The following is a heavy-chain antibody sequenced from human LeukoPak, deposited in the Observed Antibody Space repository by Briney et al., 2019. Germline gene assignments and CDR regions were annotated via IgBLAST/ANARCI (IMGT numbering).Heavy chain of an antibody. J-gene: IGHJ4*02. V-gene: IGHV4-59*12. CDR2: VYYSGST. Sequence: SETLSLTCTVSGVSITSYYWSWIRQPPGQGLEWIGYVYYSGSTNYNPSLKSRVTISVDTSKNQFSLKLSSVTAADTAVYYCARGLLTMVRGVTYYFDYWGQGTLVTVSS. D-gene: IGHD3-10*01. CDR1: GVSITSYY. CDR3: ARGLLTMVRGVTYYFDY.